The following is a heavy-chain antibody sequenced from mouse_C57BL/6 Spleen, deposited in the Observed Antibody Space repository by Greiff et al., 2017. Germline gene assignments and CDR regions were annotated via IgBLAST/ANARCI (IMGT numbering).Heavy chain of an antibody. J-gene: IGHJ4*01. Sequence: QVQLQQSGPELVKPGASVKISCKASGYAFSSSWMNWVKQRPGKGLEWIGRIYPGDGDTNYNGKFKGKATLTADKSSSTAYMQLSSLTSEDSAVYFCAGSNYTYYAMDYWGQGTSVTVSS. CDR2: IYPGDGDT. CDR1: GYAFSSSW. CDR3: AGSNYTYYAMDY. D-gene: IGHD2-5*01. V-gene: IGHV1-82*01.